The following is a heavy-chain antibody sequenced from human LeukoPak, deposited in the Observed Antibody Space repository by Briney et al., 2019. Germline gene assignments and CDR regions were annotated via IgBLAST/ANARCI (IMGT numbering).Heavy chain of an antibody. J-gene: IGHJ3*02. CDR2: IYYSGST. CDR3: ARDGVSEYSSGWYGGRDAFDI. D-gene: IGHD6-19*01. Sequence: PSETLSLTCTVSGGSIRSTSYYWGWIRQPPGKGLAWIGSIYYSGSTYYNPSLKSRVTISVDTSKNQFSLKLSSVTAADTAVYYCARDGVSEYSSGWYGGRDAFDIWGQGTMVTVSS. CDR1: GGSIRSTSYY. V-gene: IGHV4-39*07.